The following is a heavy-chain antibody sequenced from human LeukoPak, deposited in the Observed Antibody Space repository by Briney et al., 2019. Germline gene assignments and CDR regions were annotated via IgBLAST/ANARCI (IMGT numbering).Heavy chain of an antibody. CDR1: GGSFSGYY. D-gene: IGHD6-13*01. V-gene: IGHV4-34*01. CDR3: ARGYQPAAAGDY. Sequence: PSETLSLTCAVYGGSFSGYYWSWIRQPPGKGLEWIGEINHSGSTNYNPSLKSRVTISVDTSKNQFSLKLSSVAAADTAVYYCARGYQPAAAGDYWGQETLVTVSS. J-gene: IGHJ4*02. CDR2: INHSGST.